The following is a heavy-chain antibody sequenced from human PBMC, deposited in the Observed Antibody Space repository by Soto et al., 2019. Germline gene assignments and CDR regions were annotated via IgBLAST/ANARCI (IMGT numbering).Heavy chain of an antibody. CDR2: IYYSGST. CDR1: GGSISSGGYY. J-gene: IGHJ5*02. CDR3: ARGGPVVVTAMGWFDP. D-gene: IGHD2-21*02. Sequence: PSETLSLTCTVSGGSISSGGYYWSWIRQHPGKGLEWIGYIYYSGSTYYNPSLKSRVTISVDTSKNQFSLKLSSVTAADTAVDYCARGGPVVVTAMGWFDPWGQGTLVTVSS. V-gene: IGHV4-31*03.